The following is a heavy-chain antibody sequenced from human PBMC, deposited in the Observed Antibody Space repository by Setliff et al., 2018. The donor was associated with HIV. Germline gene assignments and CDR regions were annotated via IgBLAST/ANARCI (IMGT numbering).Heavy chain of an antibody. D-gene: IGHD1-1*01. V-gene: IGHV3-30-3*01. CDR3: ARRGTGMGPFDP. CDR1: GFTFSSYA. Sequence: PGGSLRLSCAASGFTFSSYAMHWVRQAPGKGLEWVAVISYDGSNKYYADSVKGRFTISRDNAKNSLYLQMNSLRAEDTAVYYCARRGTGMGPFDPWGQGTLVTVSS. J-gene: IGHJ5*02. CDR2: ISYDGSNK.